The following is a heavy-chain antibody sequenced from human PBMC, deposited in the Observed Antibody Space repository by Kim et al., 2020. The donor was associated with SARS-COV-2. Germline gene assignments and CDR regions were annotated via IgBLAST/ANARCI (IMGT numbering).Heavy chain of an antibody. V-gene: IGHV3-23*01. CDR2: ISGSGGST. D-gene: IGHD6-19*01. CDR1: GFTFSSYA. Sequence: GGSLRLSCAASGFTFSSYAMSWVRQAPGKGLEWVSAISGSGGSTYYADSVKGRFTISRDNSKNTLYLQMNSLRAEDTAVYYCAKDSQWLTRNNNFDYWGQGTLVTVSS. J-gene: IGHJ4*02. CDR3: AKDSQWLTRNNNFDY.